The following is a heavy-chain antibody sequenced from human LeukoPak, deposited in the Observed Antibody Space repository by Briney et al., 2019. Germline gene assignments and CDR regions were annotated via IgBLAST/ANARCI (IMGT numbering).Heavy chain of an antibody. CDR3: AKDRAEGSGKSRYYYYYYYMDV. CDR2: ISGSGGRT. D-gene: IGHD3-10*01. CDR1: GFTFSSYA. Sequence: GGSLRLSCAASGFTFSSYAMSWVRKAPGTGLEWVSVISGSGGRTYNADSVKGRFTISRDNSKNTLYLQMNSLRAEDTAVYYCAKDRAEGSGKSRYYYYYYYMDVWSKGTTVTISS. J-gene: IGHJ6*03. V-gene: IGHV3-23*01.